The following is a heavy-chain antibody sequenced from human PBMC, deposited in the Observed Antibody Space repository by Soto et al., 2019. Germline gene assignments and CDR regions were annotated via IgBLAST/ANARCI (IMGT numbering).Heavy chain of an antibody. V-gene: IGHV1-69*13. CDR3: ARDYDSSGYWSLCY. CDR1: GGTFSSYA. J-gene: IGHJ4*02. Sequence: EASVKVSCKASGGTFSSYAISWVRQAPGQGLEWMGGIIPIFGTANYAQKFQGRVTITADESTSTAYMELSSLRSEDTAVYYCARDYDSSGYWSLCYWGQGTLVTVSS. CDR2: IIPIFGTA. D-gene: IGHD3-22*01.